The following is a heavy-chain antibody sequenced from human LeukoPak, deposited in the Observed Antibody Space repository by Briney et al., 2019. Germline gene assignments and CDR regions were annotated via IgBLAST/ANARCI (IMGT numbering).Heavy chain of an antibody. D-gene: IGHD2-8*01. V-gene: IGHV3-33*01. CDR3: ARVSYYPHDAFDI. J-gene: IGHJ3*02. CDR2: ILSDGSKE. Sequence: GGSLRLSCAASGFTFSSYGMHWVRQAPGKGLEWVAVILSDGSKEFYTDSVKGRFTISRDNAKNSLYLQMNSLRAEDTALYYCARVSYYPHDAFDIWGQGTMVTVSS. CDR1: GFTFSSYG.